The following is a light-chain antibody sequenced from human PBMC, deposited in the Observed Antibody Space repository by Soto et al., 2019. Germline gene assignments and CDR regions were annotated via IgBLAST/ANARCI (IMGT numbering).Light chain of an antibody. V-gene: IGLV2-14*01. Sequence: QSVLTQPASVSGSPGQSITISCTGTSSDVGGYDYVSWYQQHPGKVPKLMIHNVSNRPSGISNRFSGSKSGNTASLTISGLQAEDEADYYCSSYTSTSTVLFGGGTKLTVL. CDR2: NVS. CDR3: SSYTSTSTVL. J-gene: IGLJ2*01. CDR1: SSDVGGYDY.